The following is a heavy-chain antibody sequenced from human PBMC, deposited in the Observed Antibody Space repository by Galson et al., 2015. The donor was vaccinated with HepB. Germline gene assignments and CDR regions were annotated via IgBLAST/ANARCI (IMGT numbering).Heavy chain of an antibody. J-gene: IGHJ4*02. CDR3: ARDDHYDFWSGYDKDDY. CDR2: ISAYNGNT. Sequence: SVKVSCKASGYTFTSYGISWVRQAPGQGLEWMGWISAYNGNTNYAQKLQGRVTMTTDTSTSTAYMELRSLRSDDTAVYYCARDDHYDFWSGYDKDDYWGQGTLVTVSS. V-gene: IGHV1-18*04. CDR1: GYTFTSYG. D-gene: IGHD3-3*01.